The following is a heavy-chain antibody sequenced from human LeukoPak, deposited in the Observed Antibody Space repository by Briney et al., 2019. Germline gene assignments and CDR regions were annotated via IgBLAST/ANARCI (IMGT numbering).Heavy chain of an antibody. CDR3: AQSREIAVFGVVKPDY. D-gene: IGHD3-3*01. J-gene: IGHJ4*02. V-gene: IGHV3-23*01. Sequence: SGGSLRLSCTASGFTFSTYAMSWVRQAPGKGLECVSTISGGAGNTYYADSVKGRFTISRDNSKNTLYLQMNSLRAEDTAVYCCAQSREIAVFGVVKPDYWGQGTLVTVSS. CDR2: ISGGAGNT. CDR1: GFTFSTYA.